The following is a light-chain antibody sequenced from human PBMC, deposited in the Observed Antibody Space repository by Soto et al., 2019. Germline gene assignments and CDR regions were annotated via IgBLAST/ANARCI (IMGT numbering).Light chain of an antibody. Sequence: PQYDPVSGSPGPSIHLSFVCRSGCDGGYNYVSWYQQHPGKAPKFMIYDVSNRPSGVSNRFSGSKSGNTASLTISGLQAEDEADYYCSSYTTSNTRQIVFGTGTKVTVL. CDR3: SSYTTSNTRQIV. CDR2: DVS. V-gene: IGLV2-14*01. CDR1: SGCDGGYNY. J-gene: IGLJ1*01.